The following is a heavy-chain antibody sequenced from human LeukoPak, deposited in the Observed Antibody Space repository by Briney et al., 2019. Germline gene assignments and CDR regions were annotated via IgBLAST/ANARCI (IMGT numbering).Heavy chain of an antibody. CDR3: ARVGSIAARPVWGY. Sequence: GGSLRLSCAASGFTFSSYWMSWVRQAPGKGLEWVANIKQDGSEKYYVDSVKGRFTISRDNAKNSLYLQMNSLRAEDTAVYYCARVGSIAARPVWGYWGQGTLVTVSS. D-gene: IGHD6-6*01. J-gene: IGHJ4*02. CDR1: GFTFSSYW. V-gene: IGHV3-7*03. CDR2: IKQDGSEK.